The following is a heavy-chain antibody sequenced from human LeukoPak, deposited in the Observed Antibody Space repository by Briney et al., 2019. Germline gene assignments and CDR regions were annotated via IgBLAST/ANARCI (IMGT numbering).Heavy chain of an antibody. V-gene: IGHV5-51*01. Sequence: GEPLKISCKGSGYSFTSYWIGWVRQMPGVGLEWMGLVYPGDSDTRYSPSFQGQVTISADKSISPAFLQWSSLKASHTARYYCVRRGLGYCSGGRCSAHLDYWGQGTLVTVSS. CDR1: GYSFTSYW. CDR2: VYPGDSDT. D-gene: IGHD2-15*01. J-gene: IGHJ4*02. CDR3: VRRGLGYCSGGRCSAHLDY.